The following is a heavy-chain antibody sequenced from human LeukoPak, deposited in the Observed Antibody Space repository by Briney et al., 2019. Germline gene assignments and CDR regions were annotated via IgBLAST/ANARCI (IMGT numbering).Heavy chain of an antibody. J-gene: IGHJ4*02. V-gene: IGHV1-2*02. D-gene: IGHD5-18*01. CDR2: INPNNGAT. CDR3: ARGDVGQRAMET. CDR1: GYTFSSYY. Sequence: ASVKVSCKASGYTFSSYYMHWVRQAPGQGLEWMGWINPNNGATTYAQKFQGRVSLTRDTSISTAYMELSRLQSDDTALYYCARGDVGQRAMETWGQGTLVTVSS.